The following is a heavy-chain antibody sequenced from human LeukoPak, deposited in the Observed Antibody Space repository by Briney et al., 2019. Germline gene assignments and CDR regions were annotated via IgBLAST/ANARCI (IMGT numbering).Heavy chain of an antibody. J-gene: IGHJ5*02. V-gene: IGHV4-4*07. Sequence: PSETLSLTCDVSGVSISDGYYWGWIRPPPGKGLEWIGRIYTSGSTNYNPSLKSRVTMSVDTSKNQFSLKLSSVTAADTAVYYCARGLGSSWSWFDPWGQGTLVTVSS. D-gene: IGHD6-13*01. CDR1: GVSISDGYY. CDR3: ARGLGSSWSWFDP. CDR2: IYTSGST.